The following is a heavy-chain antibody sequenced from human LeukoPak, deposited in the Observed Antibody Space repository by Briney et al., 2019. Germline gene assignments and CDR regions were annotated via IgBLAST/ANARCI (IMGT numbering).Heavy chain of an antibody. CDR1: GGSFSGYY. CDR2: INHSGST. V-gene: IGHV4-34*01. CDR3: ARGGYGDDRYFDY. D-gene: IGHD4-17*01. J-gene: IGHJ4*02. Sequence: PSETLSLTCAVYGGSFSGYYWSWIRQPPGKGLEWIGEINHSGSTNYNPSLKSRVTILVDTSKNQFSLKLSSVTAADTAVYYCARGGYGDDRYFDYWGQGTPVTVSS.